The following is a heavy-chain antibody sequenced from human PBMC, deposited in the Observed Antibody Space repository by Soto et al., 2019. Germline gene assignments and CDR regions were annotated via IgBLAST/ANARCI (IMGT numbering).Heavy chain of an antibody. D-gene: IGHD1-26*01. Sequence: QVQLVQSGAEVKKPGASVKVSCKASGYTFTSYGISWVRQAPGQGLEWMGWISAYNGNTNYAQKFQGRVTMTTDTSPSPAYRELRSLRSDDTAVYYCAGARGSSYWFEPWGQGTLVTVSS. CDR2: ISAYNGNT. V-gene: IGHV1-18*01. CDR3: AGARGSSYWFEP. CDR1: GYTFTSYG. J-gene: IGHJ5*02.